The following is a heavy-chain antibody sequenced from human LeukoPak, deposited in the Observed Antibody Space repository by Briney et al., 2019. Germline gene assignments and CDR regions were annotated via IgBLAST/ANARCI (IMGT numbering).Heavy chain of an antibody. CDR3: ATSYSSSWYPALDY. CDR2: IYSGGST. Sequence: RGSLRLSCAASGFTFSSNYMSWVRQAPGKGLEWVSVIYSGGSTYYSDSVKGRFTISRDKSKNTLYLQMNSLRAEDTAVYYCATSYSSSWYPALDYWGQGTLVTVSS. CDR1: GFTFSSNY. D-gene: IGHD6-13*01. J-gene: IGHJ4*02. V-gene: IGHV3-66*01.